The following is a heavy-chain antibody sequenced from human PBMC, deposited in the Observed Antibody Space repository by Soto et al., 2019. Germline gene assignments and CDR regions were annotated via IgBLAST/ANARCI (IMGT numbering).Heavy chain of an antibody. CDR1: GGTFSNYF. J-gene: IGHJ5*02. Sequence: QIHLVQSGAEVKKPGSSVKISCKASGGTFSNYFISWVRQAPGQGIEWMGEITPIFDTTNYAQKFQGRLTITADTSTSTAYKALRGLRADDTAIYYCARYPNTLEHWFDPWGQGTLVTVSS. V-gene: IGHV1-69*06. CDR2: ITPIFDTT. CDR3: ARYPNTLEHWFDP. D-gene: IGHD3-9*01.